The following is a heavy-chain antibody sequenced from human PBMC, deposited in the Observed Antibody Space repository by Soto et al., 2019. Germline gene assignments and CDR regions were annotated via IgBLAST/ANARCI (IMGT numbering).Heavy chain of an antibody. CDR1: GYSLTSLD. J-gene: IGHJ4*02. CDR2: MQPSTGRT. CDR3: ARGVSAGVDY. V-gene: IGHV1-8*01. D-gene: IGHD1-26*01. Sequence: ASVKVSCKASGYSLTSLDINWVRQTAGQGLEWMGWMQPSTGRTGYAQKFQGRVTMTRDTSINTAYMELTTLTSDDTAFYYCARGVSAGVDYWGQGTLVTVSS.